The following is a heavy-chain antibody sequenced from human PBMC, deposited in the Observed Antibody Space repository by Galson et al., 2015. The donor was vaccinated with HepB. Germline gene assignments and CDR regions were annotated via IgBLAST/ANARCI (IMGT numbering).Heavy chain of an antibody. Sequence: QSGAEVKKPGESLKISCKASGYSFRNYWIGWVRQMPGKGLECMGIIYPGDSETRYSPSFQGQVTLSADKSTNTAHLQWSSLKASDTAMYYCARLGHEGYHYYGMDVWGQGTTVTVSS. CDR2: IYPGDSET. V-gene: IGHV5-51*01. CDR3: ARLGHEGYHYYGMDV. J-gene: IGHJ6*02. D-gene: IGHD2-2*01. CDR1: GYSFRNYW.